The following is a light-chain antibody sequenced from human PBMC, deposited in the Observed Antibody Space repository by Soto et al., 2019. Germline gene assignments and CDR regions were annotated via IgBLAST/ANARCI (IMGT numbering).Light chain of an antibody. CDR1: QSVSTSY. J-gene: IGKJ1*01. V-gene: IGKV3-20*01. CDR2: DAS. CDR3: QQYGSSPWT. Sequence: EIVLTQSPGTLSLSPGERATLSCRASQSVSTSYLAWYQQKPGQAPRHLIYDASSRATGIPDRFSGSGSGTDFTLTISRREPEDFAVYYCQQYGSSPWTFGQGTKVEIK.